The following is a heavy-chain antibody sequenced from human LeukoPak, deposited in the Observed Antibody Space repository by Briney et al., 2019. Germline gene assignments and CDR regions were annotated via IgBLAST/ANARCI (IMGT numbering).Heavy chain of an antibody. CDR1: GGSISSYY. J-gene: IGHJ4*02. V-gene: IGHV4-59*01. D-gene: IGHD2-21*01. CDR3: ARVVKAEFDY. Sequence: KASETLPLTCTVSGGSISSYYWSWIRQPPGKGLEWIGYIYYSGSTNYNPSLKSRVTISVDTSKNQFSLKLSSVTAADTAVYYCARVVKAEFDYWGQGTLVTVSS. CDR2: IYYSGST.